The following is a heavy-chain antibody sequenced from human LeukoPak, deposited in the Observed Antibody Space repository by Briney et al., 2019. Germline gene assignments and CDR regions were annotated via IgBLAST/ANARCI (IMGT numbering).Heavy chain of an antibody. Sequence: GGSLRLSCAASGFTFSSYGMHWVRQAPGRGRGGLAVIWYEGSNKYYADSVKGRFTISRDNSKNTLYLQMNSLRAEDTAVYYCASGPRIVGATLRYYYYGMDVWGQGTTVTVSS. J-gene: IGHJ6*02. V-gene: IGHV3-33*01. CDR2: IWYEGSNK. CDR1: GFTFSSYG. D-gene: IGHD1-26*01. CDR3: ASGPRIVGATLRYYYYGMDV.